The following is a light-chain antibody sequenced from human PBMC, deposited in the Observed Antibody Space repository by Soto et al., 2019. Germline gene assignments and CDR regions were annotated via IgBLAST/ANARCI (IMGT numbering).Light chain of an antibody. CDR3: HHYGYSQWT. CDR1: QTGNNNY. CDR2: GVY. V-gene: IGKV3-20*01. J-gene: IGKJ1*01. Sequence: IVLTQSPGTLSLSPGERATLSCRASQTGNNNYLAWYQHKSGQAPRLLIYGVYTRASGIPDRFSGSGSGTEFTLTITRLEPEDSAVYFCHHYGYSQWTFGQGTKVDIK.